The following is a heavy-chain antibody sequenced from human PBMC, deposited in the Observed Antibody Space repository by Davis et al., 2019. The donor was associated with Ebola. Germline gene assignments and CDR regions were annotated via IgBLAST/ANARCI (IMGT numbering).Heavy chain of an antibody. CDR3: ASGPTTVTSPPLYYYGMDV. V-gene: IGHV1-69*05. D-gene: IGHD4-17*01. CDR2: IIPIFGTA. Sequence: SVKVSCKASGGTFSSYAISWVRPAPGQALASIGGIIPIFGTANYAQKLQGRVTMTTDTSTSTAYMELSSLRSEDTAVYYCASGPTTVTSPPLYYYGMDVWGKGTTVTVSS. J-gene: IGHJ6*04. CDR1: GGTFSSYA.